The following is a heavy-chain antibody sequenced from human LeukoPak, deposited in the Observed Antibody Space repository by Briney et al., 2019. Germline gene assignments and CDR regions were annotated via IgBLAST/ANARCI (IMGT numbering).Heavy chain of an antibody. CDR1: GGSFSGYY. CDR3: ARDVQADMARFDP. J-gene: IGHJ5*02. Sequence: PSETLSLTCAVYGGSFSGYYWSWIRQPPGKGLEWIGEINHSGSTNYNPSLKSRVTISVDTSKNQFSLKLSSVTAADTAVYYCARDVQADMARFDPWGQGTLVTVSS. CDR2: INHSGST. D-gene: IGHD2-15*01. V-gene: IGHV4-34*01.